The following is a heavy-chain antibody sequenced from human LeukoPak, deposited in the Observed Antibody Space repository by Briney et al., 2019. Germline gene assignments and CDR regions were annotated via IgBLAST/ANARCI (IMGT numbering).Heavy chain of an antibody. CDR3: ARPYYYDSGTFYSGF. J-gene: IGHJ4*02. V-gene: IGHV3-66*01. CDR1: GFIVSNNH. D-gene: IGHD3-22*01. CDR2: LYSSGNA. Sequence: GGSLRLSCAASGFIVSNNHISWVRQAPGKELEWVSVLYSSGNAYYANSVRGRFSISRDNSKNTVFLQMNSLRVEDTAVYYCARPYYYDSGTFYSGFWGQGTLVTVSS.